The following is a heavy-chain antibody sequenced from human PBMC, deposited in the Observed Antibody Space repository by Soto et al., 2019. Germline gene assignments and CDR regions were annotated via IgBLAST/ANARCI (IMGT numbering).Heavy chain of an antibody. CDR3: ARGRAGFFWSGRNDNWFDP. CDR1: GYTFTTYG. V-gene: IGHV1-18*04. Sequence: GASVKVSCKTSGYTFTTYGVSWVRQAPGQGLEWMGWISAYNGNTNYAQKLQGRVTMTTDTSTSTAYMELRGLRSDDTAVYYCARGRAGFFWSGRNDNWFDPWGQGTLVTVSS. D-gene: IGHD3-3*01. CDR2: ISAYNGNT. J-gene: IGHJ5*02.